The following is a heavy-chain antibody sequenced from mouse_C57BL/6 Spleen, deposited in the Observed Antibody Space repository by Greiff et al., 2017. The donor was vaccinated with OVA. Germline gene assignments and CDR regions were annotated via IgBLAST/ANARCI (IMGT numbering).Heavy chain of an antibody. J-gene: IGHJ4*01. V-gene: IGHV2-6-1*01. CDR2: IWSDGST. CDR3: ARQRDYPEAMDY. Sequence: VQLVESGPGLVAPSQSLSITCTVSGFSLTSYGVHWVRQPPGKGLEWLVVIWSDGSTTYNSALKSSLSISQDNSKSQVVLKMNSLQTDDTAMYDSARQRDYPEAMDYWGQGTSVTVSS. CDR1: GFSLTSYG. D-gene: IGHD2-4*01.